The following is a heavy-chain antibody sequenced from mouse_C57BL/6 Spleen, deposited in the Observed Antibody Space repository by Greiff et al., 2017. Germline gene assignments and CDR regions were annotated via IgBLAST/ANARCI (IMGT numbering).Heavy chain of an antibody. V-gene: IGHV1-80*01. CDR3: ARRLLPHSMDY. CDR1: GYAFSSYW. D-gene: IGHD2-3*01. Sequence: VQLQQSGAELVKPGASVKISCKASGYAFSSYWMNWVKQRPGKGLEWIGKSYPGDGDTNYNGKFKGKATLTGDKSSSTAYMQLSSLTSEDSAVYFCARRLLPHSMDYWGQGTSVTVSS. J-gene: IGHJ4*01. CDR2: SYPGDGDT.